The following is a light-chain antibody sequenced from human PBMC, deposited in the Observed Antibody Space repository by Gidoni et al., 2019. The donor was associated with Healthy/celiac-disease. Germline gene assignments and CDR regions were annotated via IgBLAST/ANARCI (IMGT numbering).Light chain of an antibody. Sequence: IQMTQSPSSLSASVGDRVTITCQASQDISNYLNWYQQKPGNAPTLLIYDASNLETGVPSRFSGSGSGTDFTFTISSLQPEDIATYYCQQYDNRPLTFGGGTKVEIK. J-gene: IGKJ4*01. V-gene: IGKV1-33*01. CDR3: QQYDNRPLT. CDR2: DAS. CDR1: QDISNY.